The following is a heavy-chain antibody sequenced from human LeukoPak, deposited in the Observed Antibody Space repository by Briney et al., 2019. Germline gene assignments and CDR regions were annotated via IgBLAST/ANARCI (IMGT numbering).Heavy chain of an antibody. V-gene: IGHV4-59*08. J-gene: IGHJ4*02. CDR3: ARTPYYYDSSGYYNNFDY. CDR1: GGSIRSYY. D-gene: IGHD3-22*01. CDR2: IYYSGST. Sequence: SETLSLTCTVSGGSIRSYYWSWIRQPPGKGLEWIGYIYYSGSTNYNPSLESRVTISVDTSKNQFSLKLSSVTAADTAVYYCARTPYYYDSSGYYNNFDYWGQGTLVTVSS.